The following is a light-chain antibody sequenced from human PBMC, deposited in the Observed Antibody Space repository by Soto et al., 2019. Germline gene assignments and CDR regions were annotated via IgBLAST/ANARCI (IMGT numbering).Light chain of an antibody. V-gene: IGLV1-51*01. CDR3: GAWDDRLTVYV. CDR1: SSNVGHNS. J-gene: IGLJ1*01. CDR2: DNN. Sequence: QSVLTPPPSVSAAPGQEVTISCSGSSSNVGHNSVSWYRHLPGTAPKLLIYDNNKRPSGIPARFSGSKSGTSATLGITGLQTGDEADYYCGAWDDRLTVYVFGSGTKVTVL.